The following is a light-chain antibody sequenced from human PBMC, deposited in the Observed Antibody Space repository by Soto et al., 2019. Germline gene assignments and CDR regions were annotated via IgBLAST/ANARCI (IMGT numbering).Light chain of an antibody. V-gene: IGLV2-8*01. Sequence: QSVLNQPPSASGSPGQSVPLSFPGNSSDVGGYNYVSWYQQHPGKAPKLMIYEVSKRPSGVPDRFSGSKSGNTASLTVSGLQAEDEADYYCSSYAGSNNNYVFGTGTKVTV. J-gene: IGLJ1*01. CDR2: EVS. CDR3: SSYAGSNNNYV. CDR1: SSDVGGYNY.